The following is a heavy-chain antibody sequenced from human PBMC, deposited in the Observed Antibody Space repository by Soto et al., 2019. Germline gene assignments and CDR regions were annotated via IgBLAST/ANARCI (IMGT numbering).Heavy chain of an antibody. CDR1: GVSVNNDKW. CDR3: AGQWSAGYGAFDP. D-gene: IGHD3-9*01. CDR2: IHSSGIT. Sequence: QVQLQESGPGLVKPSGTLSLTCAVSGVSVNNDKWWSWVRQPPGKGLEWIGEIHSSGITNYNPSLKSRASIFVDKFKNQFSVKLTSVTAADTAVYFCAGQWSAGYGAFDPWGQGTLVTVSS. V-gene: IGHV4-4*02. J-gene: IGHJ5*02.